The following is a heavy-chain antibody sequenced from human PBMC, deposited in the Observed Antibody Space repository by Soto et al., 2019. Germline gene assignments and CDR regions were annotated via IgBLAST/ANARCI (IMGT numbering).Heavy chain of an antibody. Sequence: QVQLVQSGAEVKEPGASVKVSCKASGYTFTGYYMHWARQAPGQGHEWMGRIKSFNGDTNYAQKFQGRVTLNRDTSISTAYMELSRLKSDDTAVYYCARVVSPYYDVLTGNRFDPWGQGTLVTVSS. CDR1: GYTFTGYY. D-gene: IGHD3-9*01. CDR3: ARVVSPYYDVLTGNRFDP. CDR2: IKSFNGDT. J-gene: IGHJ5*02. V-gene: IGHV1-2*06.